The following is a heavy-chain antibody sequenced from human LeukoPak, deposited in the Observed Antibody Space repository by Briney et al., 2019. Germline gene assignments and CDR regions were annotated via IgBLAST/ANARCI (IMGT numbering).Heavy chain of an antibody. CDR2: IYSGGST. CDR1: GFTVSSNY. V-gene: IGHV3-53*01. CDR3: ARAGYYYYYGMDV. J-gene: IGHJ6*02. Sequence: SGGSLRLSCAASGFTVSSNYMSWVRQAPGKGLEWVSVIYSGGSTYYADSVKGRFTISRDNSKNTLYLQMNSLRAEDTAVYYCARAGYYYYYGMDVRGQGTTVTVSS. D-gene: IGHD7-27*01.